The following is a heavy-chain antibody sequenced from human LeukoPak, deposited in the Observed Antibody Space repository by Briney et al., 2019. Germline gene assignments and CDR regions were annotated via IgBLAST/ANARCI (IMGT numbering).Heavy chain of an antibody. V-gene: IGHV3-30-3*01. Sequence: GGSLRLSCAASGFTFDDYAMHWVRQAPGKGLEWVAVISYDGSNKYYADSVKGRFTISRDNSKNTLYLQMNGLKTEDTAMYCCTRRGGGHEFDHWGQGTLVTVSS. CDR2: ISYDGSNK. D-gene: IGHD3-16*01. CDR3: TRRGGGHEFDH. CDR1: GFTFDDYA. J-gene: IGHJ4*02.